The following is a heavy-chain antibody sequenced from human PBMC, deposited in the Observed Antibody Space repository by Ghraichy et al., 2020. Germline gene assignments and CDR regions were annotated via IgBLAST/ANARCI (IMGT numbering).Heavy chain of an antibody. CDR2: ISSSGSTI. V-gene: IGHV3-11*01. D-gene: IGHD2-15*01. Sequence: GGSLRLSCAASGFTFSDYYMSWIRQAPGKGLEWVSYISSSGSTIYYADSVKGRFTISRDNAKNSLYLQMNSLRAEDTAVYYCARKPGYCSGGSCYPYFDYWGQGTLVTVSS. CDR1: GFTFSDYY. J-gene: IGHJ4*02. CDR3: ARKPGYCSGGSCYPYFDY.